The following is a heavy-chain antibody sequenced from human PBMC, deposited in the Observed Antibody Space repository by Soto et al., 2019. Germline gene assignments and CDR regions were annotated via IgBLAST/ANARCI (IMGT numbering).Heavy chain of an antibody. V-gene: IGHV3-33*01. D-gene: IGHD1-26*01. J-gene: IGHJ4*02. Sequence: GGSLRLSCAASGFTFSSYGMHWVRQAPGKGLEWVAVIWYDGSNKHYADPVKGRFTISRDNSKNTLSLQMNSLRAEDTAIYYCARDIDWYSNSSGFDNWGQGTLVTVSS. CDR2: IWYDGSNK. CDR1: GFTFSSYG. CDR3: ARDIDWYSNSSGFDN.